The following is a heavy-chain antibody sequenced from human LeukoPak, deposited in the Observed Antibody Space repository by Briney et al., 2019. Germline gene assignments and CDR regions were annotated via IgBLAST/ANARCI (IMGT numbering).Heavy chain of an antibody. V-gene: IGHV1-18*01. Sequence: ASVKVSCKASGYTFTSYGISWVRQAPGQGLEWMGWISAYNGNTNYAQKFQGRVTMTRDTSISTAYMELSRLRSDDTAVYYCARAASGKNADSSGYRIFDAFDIWGQGTMVTVSS. CDR1: GYTFTSYG. CDR2: ISAYNGNT. CDR3: ARAASGKNADSSGYRIFDAFDI. J-gene: IGHJ3*02. D-gene: IGHD3-22*01.